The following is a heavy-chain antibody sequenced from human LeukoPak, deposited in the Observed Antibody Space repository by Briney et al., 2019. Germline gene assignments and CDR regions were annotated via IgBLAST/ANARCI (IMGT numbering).Heavy chain of an antibody. CDR2: IDPSDSYT. V-gene: IGHV5-10-1*01. J-gene: IGHJ4*02. CDR3: ARRATSVRGIPLFDY. CDR1: GYRFTSYW. D-gene: IGHD3-10*01. Sequence: GESLKISCKGSGYRFTSYWIDWVRQMPGKGLEWMGRIDPSDSYTNYSPSFQGHVTISADNSISTAYPQWSGLKASDTAMYYCARRATSVRGIPLFDYWGQGTLVTVSS.